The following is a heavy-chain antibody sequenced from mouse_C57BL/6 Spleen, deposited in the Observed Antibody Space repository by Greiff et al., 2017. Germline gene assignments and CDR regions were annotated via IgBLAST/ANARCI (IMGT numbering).Heavy chain of an antibody. CDR2: ISDGGSYT. D-gene: IGHD1-1*01. CDR3: ARDPVVGGDWYFDV. V-gene: IGHV5-4*01. CDR1: GFTFSSYA. J-gene: IGHJ1*03. Sequence: EVQRVESGGGLVKPGGSLKLSCAASGFTFSSYAMSWVRQTPEKRLEWVATISDGGSYTYYPDNVKGRFTISRDNAKNNLYLQMSHLKSEDTAMYYCARDPVVGGDWYFDVWGTGTTVTVSS.